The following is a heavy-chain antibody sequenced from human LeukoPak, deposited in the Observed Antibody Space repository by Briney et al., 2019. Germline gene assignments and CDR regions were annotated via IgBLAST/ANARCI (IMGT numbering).Heavy chain of an antibody. J-gene: IGHJ4*02. V-gene: IGHV3-21*01. CDR1: GFTFSSYS. CDR2: ISSIGSHI. CDR3: ASGRYNSAYDTTLPDYFDY. D-gene: IGHD5-18*01. Sequence: GGSLRLSCAASGFTFSSYSMNWVRQAPGKGLEWVSSISSIGSHIYYADSVKGRFTISRDNAKNSLYLQMNSLRAEDTAVYYCASGRYNSAYDTTLPDYFDYWGQGTLVTVSS.